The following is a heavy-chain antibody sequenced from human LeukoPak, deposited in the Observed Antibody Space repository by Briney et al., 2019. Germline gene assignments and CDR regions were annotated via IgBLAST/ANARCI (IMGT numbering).Heavy chain of an antibody. CDR2: FNPEDGET. CDR1: GYTLTELS. D-gene: IGHD1-26*01. V-gene: IGHV1-24*01. J-gene: IGHJ4*02. CDR3: ATDAQAYSGTAYDY. Sequence: ASVKVSCKVSGYTLTELSMHWVRQAPGKGLEWMGGFNPEDGETIYAQKFQGRVTMTEDTSTDTAYMELSSLRSEDTAVYYCATDAQAYSGTAYDYWGQGTLVTVSS.